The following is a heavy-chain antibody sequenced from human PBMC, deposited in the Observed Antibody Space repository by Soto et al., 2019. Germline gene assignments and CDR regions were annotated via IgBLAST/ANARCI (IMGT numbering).Heavy chain of an antibody. Sequence: SETLSLTCTVSGGSISSSSYYWGWLRQPPGKGLEWIGSIYYSGSTYYNPSLKSRVTISVDTSKNQFSLKLSSVTAADTAVYYCARLGDYGDSYWGQGTLVTVSS. CDR2: IYYSGST. D-gene: IGHD4-17*01. J-gene: IGHJ4*02. V-gene: IGHV4-39*01. CDR3: ARLGDYGDSY. CDR1: GGSISSSSYY.